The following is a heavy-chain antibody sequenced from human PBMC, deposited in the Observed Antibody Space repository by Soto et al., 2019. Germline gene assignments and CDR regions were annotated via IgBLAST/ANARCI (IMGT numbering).Heavy chain of an antibody. CDR1: GGSISSYY. CDR3: ARWYGGTFDY. D-gene: IGHD2-15*01. CDR2: IYYSGST. Sequence: QVQLQESGPGLVKPSETLSLTCTVSGGSISSYYWSWIRQPPGKGLESIGYIYYSGSTNYNPSLKSRVTISVDTSKNQFSLKLSSVTAADTAVYYCARWYGGTFDYWGQGTLVTVSS. J-gene: IGHJ4*02. V-gene: IGHV4-59*08.